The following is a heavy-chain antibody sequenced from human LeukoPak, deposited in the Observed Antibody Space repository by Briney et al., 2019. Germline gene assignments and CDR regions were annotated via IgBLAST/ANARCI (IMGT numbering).Heavy chain of an antibody. CDR3: ARINHVDNSYHLDF. V-gene: IGHV3-21*01. CDR1: GFTFRDYS. Sequence: GGSLRLSCAASGFTFRDYSFIWVRQAPGKGLEWVSSISSSSSYKYYADSLKGRFTISRDNAKNSLYLQVNSLRAEDTAVYYCARINHVDNSYHLDFWGHGTLVTVSS. D-gene: IGHD3-3*02. J-gene: IGHJ4*01. CDR2: ISSSSSYK.